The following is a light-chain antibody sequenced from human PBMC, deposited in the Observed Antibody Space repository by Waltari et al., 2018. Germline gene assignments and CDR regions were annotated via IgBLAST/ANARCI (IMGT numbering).Light chain of an antibody. CDR1: QSVLYSSNNKNY. Sequence: DIVMTQSPDSLVVSLGERATINCKSSQSVLYSSNNKNYLAWYQQKPGQPPKLLIYWASTRESGVPDRFSGSGSGTDFTLTISSLQAEDVAVYYCQQCYSTPWTFGQGTKVEIK. V-gene: IGKV4-1*01. CDR3: QQCYSTPWT. J-gene: IGKJ1*01. CDR2: WAS.